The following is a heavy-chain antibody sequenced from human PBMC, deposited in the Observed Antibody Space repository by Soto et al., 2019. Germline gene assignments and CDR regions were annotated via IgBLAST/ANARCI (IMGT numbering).Heavy chain of an antibody. V-gene: IGHV4-59*06. Sequence: SETLSLTCAVYGGSFSGHYWTWIRQPPGKGLEWIGYIYYSGTTYYNPSLKSRVTISVDTSKNQFSLKLSSVTAADTAVYYCAASCVACGGFNYYGMDVWGQGTTVTVSS. CDR2: IYYSGTT. CDR1: GGSFSGHY. J-gene: IGHJ6*02. D-gene: IGHD2-21*01. CDR3: AASCVACGGFNYYGMDV.